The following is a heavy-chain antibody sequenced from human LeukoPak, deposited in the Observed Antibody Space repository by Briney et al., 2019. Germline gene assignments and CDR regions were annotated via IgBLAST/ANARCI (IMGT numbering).Heavy chain of an antibody. CDR3: AKSQQWLVPYFQH. Sequence: PGRSLRLSCAASGFTFDDYAMHWVRQAPGKGLGWVSGISWNSGSIGYADSVKGRFTISRDNAKNSLYLQMNSLRAEDTALYYCAKSQQWLVPYFQHWGQGTLVTVSS. D-gene: IGHD6-19*01. CDR2: ISWNSGSI. CDR1: GFTFDDYA. V-gene: IGHV3-9*01. J-gene: IGHJ1*01.